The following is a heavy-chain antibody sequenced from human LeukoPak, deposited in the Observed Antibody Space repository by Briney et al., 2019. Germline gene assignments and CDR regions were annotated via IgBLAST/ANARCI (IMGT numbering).Heavy chain of an antibody. Sequence: GGSLRLSCAASGFIFSDYSMTWVRQAPGKGPEWVSCISGSGGSIYYADSVKGRFTISRDNSKHTLYLQMDSLRAEDTAIYYCAKAAGVVIAAAGRFDYWGQGTLVTVSS. CDR3: AKAAGVVIAAAGRFDY. D-gene: IGHD6-13*01. CDR2: ISGSGGSI. CDR1: GFIFSDYS. J-gene: IGHJ4*02. V-gene: IGHV3-23*01.